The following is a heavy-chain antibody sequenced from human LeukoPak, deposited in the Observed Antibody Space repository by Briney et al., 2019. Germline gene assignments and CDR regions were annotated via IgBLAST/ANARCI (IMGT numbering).Heavy chain of an antibody. V-gene: IGHV3-53*01. CDR3: AGSGWYKGVFDY. CDR1: GFTFSSNY. CDR2: IYSGGST. D-gene: IGHD6-19*01. Sequence: PGGSLRLSCVASGFTFSSNYMNWVRQAPGKGMEWVSVIYSGGSTYYADSVKGRFTISRDNSKNTLYLQMNSLRAEDTAVYYCAGSGWYKGVFDYWGQGTLVTVSS. J-gene: IGHJ4*02.